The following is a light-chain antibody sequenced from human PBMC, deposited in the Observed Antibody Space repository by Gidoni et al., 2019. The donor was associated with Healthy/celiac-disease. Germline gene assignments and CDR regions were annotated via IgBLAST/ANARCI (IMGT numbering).Light chain of an antibody. V-gene: IGKV3-20*01. CDR3: QQYGSPGT. CDR2: GAS. CDR1: QSVSSSY. J-gene: IGKJ1*01. Sequence: EIVLTQSPGTLSLSPGERATLFCRASQSVSSSYLAWYQQKPGQAPRLLIYGASSRATGIPDRFSGSGSGTDFTLTISRLEPEDFAVYYCQQYGSPGTFXQXTKVXIK.